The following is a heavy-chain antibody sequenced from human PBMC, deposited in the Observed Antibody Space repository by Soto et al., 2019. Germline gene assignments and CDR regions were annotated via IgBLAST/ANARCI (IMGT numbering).Heavy chain of an antibody. CDR1: GCSISSGGYS. Sequence: PSETLSLTCAVSGCSISSGGYSWSWIRQPPGKGLEWIGYIYHSGSTYYNPSLKSRVTISVDRSKNQFSLKLSSVTAADTAVYYCARGQVVAARHWGQGTLVTVSS. D-gene: IGHD2-15*01. J-gene: IGHJ4*02. CDR3: ARGQVVAARH. V-gene: IGHV4-30-2*01. CDR2: IYHSGST.